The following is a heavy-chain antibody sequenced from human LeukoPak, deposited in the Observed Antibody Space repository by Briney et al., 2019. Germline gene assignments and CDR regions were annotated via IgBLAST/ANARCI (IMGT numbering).Heavy chain of an antibody. Sequence: SATLSLTCAVSGGSISSYYWSWSRPPPGKGLEWIGYIYYSGSTNCNPSLNSRVTISVDTSKNQFSLKLSSVTAADTAVYYCARGGYSYPFDYWGQGTLVTVSS. J-gene: IGHJ4*02. CDR1: GGSISSYY. D-gene: IGHD5-18*01. CDR2: IYYSGST. V-gene: IGHV4-59*01. CDR3: ARGGYSYPFDY.